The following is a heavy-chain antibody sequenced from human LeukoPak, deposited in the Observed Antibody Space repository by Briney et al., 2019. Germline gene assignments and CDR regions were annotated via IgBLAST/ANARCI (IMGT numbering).Heavy chain of an antibody. J-gene: IGHJ4*02. Sequence: ASVKVSCKASGYTFTGYYMHWVRQAPGQGLEWMGIINPSGGSTTYAQKFQGRVTMTRDKSTSTVYMELSSLRSEDTAVYYCARDPAAKKGWFDYWGQGTLVTVSS. V-gene: IGHV1-46*01. D-gene: IGHD5-24*01. CDR3: ARDPAAKKGWFDY. CDR1: GYTFTGYY. CDR2: INPSGGST.